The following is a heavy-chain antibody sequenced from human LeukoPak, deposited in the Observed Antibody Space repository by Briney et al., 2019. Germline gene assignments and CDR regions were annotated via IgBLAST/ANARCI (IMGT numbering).Heavy chain of an antibody. CDR1: GFTVNSRY. V-gene: IGHV3-66*01. CDR2: LYSGGTT. D-gene: IGHD3-9*01. J-gene: IGHJ3*02. Sequence: GGSLRLSCAASGFTVNSRYMSWVRQAPGKGLEWVSVLYSGGTTYYADSVKGRFTISRDNSKNTLYLQMNSLRAEDTAVYYCARDLETDISDAFDIWGQGTMVTVSS. CDR3: ARDLETDISDAFDI.